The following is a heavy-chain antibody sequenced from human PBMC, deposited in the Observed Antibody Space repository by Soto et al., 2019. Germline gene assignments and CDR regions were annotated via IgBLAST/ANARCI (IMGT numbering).Heavy chain of an antibody. CDR3: ARNDILTGHYFFDK. CDR1: GFTFSSCA. J-gene: IGHJ4*02. Sequence: GGSLRLSCAASGFTFSSCAMGWVRQAPGKGLEWVSDIIDSGASTYYADSVKGRFTISRDNSKNTLYLQMNSLRADDTAVYYCARNDILTGHYFFDKWGLGTLVTVSS. V-gene: IGHV3-23*01. D-gene: IGHD3-9*01. CDR2: IIDSGAST.